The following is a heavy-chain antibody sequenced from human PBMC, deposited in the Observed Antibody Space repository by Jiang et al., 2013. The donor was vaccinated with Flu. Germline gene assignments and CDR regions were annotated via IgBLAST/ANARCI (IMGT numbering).Heavy chain of an antibody. CDR3: ARSRVETATAFDP. CDR2: VHSSGYT. V-gene: IGHV4-59*08. Sequence: PGLVRPSETLSLTCTVSGGSLNSYYWSWIRQPPGKGLEWIGYVHSSGYTYYSPSLRSRVTMSVDTSKNQFSLDLRSVTAADTAVYYCARSRVETATAFDPWGQGTLVTVSS. CDR1: GGSLNSYY. D-gene: IGHD2-21*02. J-gene: IGHJ5*02.